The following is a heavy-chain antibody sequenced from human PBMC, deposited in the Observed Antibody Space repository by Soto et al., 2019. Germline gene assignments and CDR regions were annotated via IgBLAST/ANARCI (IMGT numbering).Heavy chain of an antibody. Sequence: GSGPTLVNPTQTLTLTYTFSGFSLSTSEVGVGWIRQPPGKALEWLALIYWDDDKRYSPSLKSRLTITKDTSKNQVVLTMTNMDPVDTATYYCAHQAEDHNYYYYGMDVWGQGTTVTVSS. CDR1: GFSLSTSEVG. D-gene: IGHD6-25*01. J-gene: IGHJ6*02. V-gene: IGHV2-5*02. CDR3: AHQAEDHNYYYYGMDV. CDR2: IYWDDDK.